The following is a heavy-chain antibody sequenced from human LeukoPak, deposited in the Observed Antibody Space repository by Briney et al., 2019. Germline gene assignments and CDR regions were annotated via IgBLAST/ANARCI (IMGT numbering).Heavy chain of an antibody. J-gene: IGHJ4*02. CDR2: ISWDGGST. Sequence: QTGGSLRLACAASGFTFDDYAMHWVRQAPGKGLEWVSLISWDGGSTYYADSVKGRFTISRDNSKNSLYLQMNSLRAEDTALYSCAKVRSYDNNGYNDYWGQGTLVTVSS. CDR3: AKVRSYDNNGYNDY. V-gene: IGHV3-43D*04. CDR1: GFTFDDYA. D-gene: IGHD3-22*01.